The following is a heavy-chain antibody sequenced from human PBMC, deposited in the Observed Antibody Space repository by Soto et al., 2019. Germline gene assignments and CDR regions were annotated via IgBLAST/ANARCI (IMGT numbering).Heavy chain of an antibody. CDR2: ISTYNGHI. V-gene: IGHV1-18*01. Sequence: GASVKVSCKPSGYAFTGNGIGWVRQAPGQGLEWMAWISTYNGHINYAQKLQGRVTLTTDTSTSTAYMELRNLRSDDTAVYYCARRGLTIFGVIKALDAFDIWGQGTMVTVSS. CDR3: ARRGLTIFGVIKALDAFDI. J-gene: IGHJ3*02. CDR1: GYAFTGNG. D-gene: IGHD3-3*01.